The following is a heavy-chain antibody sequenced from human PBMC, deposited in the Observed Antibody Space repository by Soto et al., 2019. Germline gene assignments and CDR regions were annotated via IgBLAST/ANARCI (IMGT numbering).Heavy chain of an antibody. D-gene: IGHD6-19*01. J-gene: IGHJ1*01. V-gene: IGHV1-18*01. CDR3: ARYREQWQDTQHYQH. CDR1: GYSFITYG. Sequence: QVQLVQSGAEVKKPGASVKVSCKASGYSFITYGITWVRQAPGQGLEWMGWISPYNGNTNYAQKLQGRGTMTRDTSTTTAYLELRSLTSDDTAVYYCARYREQWQDTQHYQHWGQGTLVTVSS. CDR2: ISPYNGNT.